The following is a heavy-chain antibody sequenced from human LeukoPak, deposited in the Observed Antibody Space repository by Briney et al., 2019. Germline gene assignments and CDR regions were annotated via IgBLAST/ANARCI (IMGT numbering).Heavy chain of an antibody. Sequence: PSETLSLTCTVSGGSISSYYWSWIRQPPGKGLEWIGYIYYSGSTNYNPSLKSRVTISVDTSKNQFSLKLSSVTAADTAVYYCAREELRARDAFDIWGQGTMVTVSS. D-gene: IGHD1-26*01. CDR1: GGSISSYY. V-gene: IGHV4-59*12. CDR3: AREELRARDAFDI. J-gene: IGHJ3*02. CDR2: IYYSGST.